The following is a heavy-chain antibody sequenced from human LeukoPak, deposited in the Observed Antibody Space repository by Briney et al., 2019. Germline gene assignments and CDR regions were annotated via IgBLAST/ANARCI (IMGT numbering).Heavy chain of an antibody. V-gene: IGHV3-64*01. J-gene: IGHJ6*03. CDR2: ISRNGGST. CDR1: GFTFSSYA. CDR3: ARAVTRYYYYMDV. Sequence: GGSLRLSCAASGFTFSSYAMHWVRQAPGKGLEYVSAISRNGGSTYYANSVKGRFTISRDNAKNTLYLQMGSLRAEDMAVYYCARAVTRYYYYMDVWGKGTTVTVSS.